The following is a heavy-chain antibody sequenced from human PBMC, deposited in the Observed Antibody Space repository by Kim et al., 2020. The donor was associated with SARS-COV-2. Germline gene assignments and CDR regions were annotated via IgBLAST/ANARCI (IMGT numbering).Heavy chain of an antibody. CDR2: IIPTLGIA. CDR3: ARAADRSSGYDYPNCFDY. D-gene: IGHD5-12*01. CDR1: GGTFSSYA. Sequence: SVKVSCKASGGTFSSYAISWVRQAPGQGLEWMGRIIPTLGIANHAQKFQGRVTITADKSTSTAYLQLSSLRSEDTAVYQCARAADRSSGYDYPNCFDYWGEGTLITISS. V-gene: IGHV1-69*04. J-gene: IGHJ4*02.